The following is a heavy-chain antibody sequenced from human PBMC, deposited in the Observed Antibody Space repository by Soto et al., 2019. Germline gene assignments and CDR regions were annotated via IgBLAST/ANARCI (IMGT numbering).Heavy chain of an antibody. CDR3: ARRDKGYYFDY. CDR2: IYYSGGT. V-gene: IGHV4-59*08. CDR1: GGSISSYY. J-gene: IGHJ4*02. Sequence: SETLSLTCTVSGGSISSYYWSWIRQPPGKGLEWIGYIYYSGGTNYNPSLKSRVTISVDTSKNQFSLKLSSVTAADTAVYYCARRDKGYYFDYWGQGTLVTVSS.